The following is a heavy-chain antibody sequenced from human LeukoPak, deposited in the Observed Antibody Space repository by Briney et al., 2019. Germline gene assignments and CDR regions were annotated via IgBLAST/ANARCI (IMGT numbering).Heavy chain of an antibody. CDR2: IIPILGIA. CDR1: GGTFSSYT. J-gene: IGHJ3*02. Sequence: ASVKVSCKASGGTFSSYTISWVRQAPGQGLEWMGRIIPILGIANYAQKFQGRVTITADKSTGTAYMELSSLRSEDTAVYYCASSGDGYNSNAFDIWGQGTMVTVSS. D-gene: IGHD5-24*01. V-gene: IGHV1-69*02. CDR3: ASSGDGYNSNAFDI.